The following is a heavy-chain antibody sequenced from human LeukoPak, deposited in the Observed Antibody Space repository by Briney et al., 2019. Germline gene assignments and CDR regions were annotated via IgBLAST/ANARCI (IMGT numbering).Heavy chain of an antibody. D-gene: IGHD6-13*01. V-gene: IGHV3-23*01. CDR3: AKESSWYGDYYYYGMDV. CDR1: GFTFSSYA. Sequence: GGSLRLSCAASGFTFSSYAMSWVRQAPGKGLEWVSAISGSGGSTYYADSVKGRFTISRDNSKNTLYLQMNSLRAEGTAVYYCAKESSWYGDYYYYGMDVWGQGTTVTVSS. J-gene: IGHJ6*02. CDR2: ISGSGGST.